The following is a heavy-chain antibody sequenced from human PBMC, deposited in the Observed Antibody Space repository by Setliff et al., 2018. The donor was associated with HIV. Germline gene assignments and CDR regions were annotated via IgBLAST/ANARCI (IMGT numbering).Heavy chain of an antibody. D-gene: IGHD4-4*01. CDR3: ARGVDYTAWYDRVFFDL. Sequence: KTSETLSLTCKVSGVSVSSSYYYWVWLRQPPGKGLEWIGHIDNDANTYYSPSLKSRVTMSVDTSKNQFSLNLSSVTAADTAVYFCARGVDYTAWYDRVFFDLWGQGARVTVSS. V-gene: IGHV4-39*01. J-gene: IGHJ4*02. CDR2: IDNDANT. CDR1: GVSVSSSYYY.